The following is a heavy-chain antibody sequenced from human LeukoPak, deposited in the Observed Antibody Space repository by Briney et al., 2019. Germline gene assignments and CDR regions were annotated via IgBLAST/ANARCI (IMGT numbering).Heavy chain of an antibody. CDR1: GGSISGSSHY. CDR3: ARDLMVRGVTPDAFDI. CDR2: IYNSGST. J-gene: IGHJ3*02. V-gene: IGHV4-39*07. D-gene: IGHD3-10*01. Sequence: SETLSLTCTVSGGSISGSSHYWGWIRQPPGKGLEWIGSIYNSGSTYYNASLKSRVTISVDTSKNQFSLKLTSVTAADTAVYYCARDLMVRGVTPDAFDIWGQGTMVTVSS.